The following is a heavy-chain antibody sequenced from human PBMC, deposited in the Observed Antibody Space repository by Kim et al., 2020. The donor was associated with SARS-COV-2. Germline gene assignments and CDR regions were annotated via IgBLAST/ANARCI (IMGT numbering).Heavy chain of an antibody. Sequence: PSPKSRVAISVNKSKNQFSLKLSSVTAADTAVYYCARSITIFGVVITFDYWGQGTLVTVSS. CDR3: ARSITIFGVVITFDY. D-gene: IGHD3-3*01. V-gene: IGHV4-4*02. J-gene: IGHJ4*02.